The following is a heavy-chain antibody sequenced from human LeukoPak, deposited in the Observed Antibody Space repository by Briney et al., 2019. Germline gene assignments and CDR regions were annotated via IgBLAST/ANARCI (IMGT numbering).Heavy chain of an antibody. J-gene: IGHJ6*02. CDR1: GGAFSSYA. Sequence: SVKVSCKASGGAFSSYAISWVRQAPGQGLEWMGGIIPIFGTANYAQKFQGRVTITADESTSTAYMELSSLRSEDTAVYYCASGEVGVVYRAGGRYYYYYHAMDVWGQGTTVTVSS. CDR3: ASGEVGVVYRAGGRYYYYYHAMDV. CDR2: IIPIFGTA. V-gene: IGHV1-69*13. D-gene: IGHD2-15*01.